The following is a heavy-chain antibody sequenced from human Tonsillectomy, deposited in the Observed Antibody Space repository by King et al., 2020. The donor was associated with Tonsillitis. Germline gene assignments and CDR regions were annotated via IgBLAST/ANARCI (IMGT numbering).Heavy chain of an antibody. D-gene: IGHD6-19*01. CDR3: ARYGSGTFDY. V-gene: IGHV4-39*01. CDR1: GASISSGDHF. CDR2: MYSSGTI. J-gene: IGHJ4*02. Sequence: QLQESGPGVVKPSETLSLTCIVSGASISSGDHFWAWIRQPPGKGLEWIGYMYSSGTIFYNPSLRGRITISGGTSENRFSLKLSSVTAADTAVYFFARYGSGTFDYWGQGALVTVSS.